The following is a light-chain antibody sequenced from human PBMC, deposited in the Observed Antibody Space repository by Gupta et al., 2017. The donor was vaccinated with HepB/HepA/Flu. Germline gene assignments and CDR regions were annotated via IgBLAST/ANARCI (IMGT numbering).Light chain of an antibody. CDR3: QAWDGSAAV. CDR2: KDI. V-gene: IGLV3-1*01. Sequence: SYDLSQPPSVSVSPGQTVSISCSGDKLEDKYVSWYQQRPGQSHVLVIFKDIKRPSEIPERFSGSNSGTTATLTSSGAQALDEADYFCQAWDGSAAVVGAGTKVTVL. J-gene: IGLJ1*01. CDR1: KLEDKY.